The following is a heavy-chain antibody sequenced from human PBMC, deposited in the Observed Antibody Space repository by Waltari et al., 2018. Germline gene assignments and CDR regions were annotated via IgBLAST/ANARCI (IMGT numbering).Heavy chain of an antibody. D-gene: IGHD2-15*01. Sequence: VQLQESGPGLVKPSGTLSLTCAVSGAAISSNYWWSWVRQSPGKGLEWIGQIHHSGRTYSTPSLKSRITISVDKSKNQFSLNLSSVNDADTAVYYCAADRGNGLYFDYWGQGTLVTVSS. V-gene: IGHV4-4*02. CDR1: GAAISSNYW. CDR3: AADRGNGLYFDY. CDR2: IHHSGRT. J-gene: IGHJ4*02.